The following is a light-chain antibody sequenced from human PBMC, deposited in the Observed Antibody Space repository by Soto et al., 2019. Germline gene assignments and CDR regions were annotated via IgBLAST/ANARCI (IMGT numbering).Light chain of an antibody. CDR2: GNS. V-gene: IGLV1-40*01. CDR1: SSNFGAGYD. Sequence: QSVLTQPPSVSGAPGQRVTISCTGSSSNFGAGYDVHWYQHLPGTAPKLLIYGNSNRPSGVPDRFSGSKSGTSASLAITGLQAEDEADYYCQSYDRSLSGVVFGGGTKLTVL. J-gene: IGLJ2*01. CDR3: QSYDRSLSGVV.